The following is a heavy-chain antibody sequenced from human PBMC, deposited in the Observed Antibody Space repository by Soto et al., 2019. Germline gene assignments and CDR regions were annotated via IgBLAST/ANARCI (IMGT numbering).Heavy chain of an antibody. CDR2: MNPNTGNT. J-gene: IGHJ4*02. CDR3: ARGFSSYSDF. D-gene: IGHD6-13*01. V-gene: IGHV1-8*01. CDR1: GYTFTDYD. Sequence: QVQLVQSGAEVVKPGASVTVSCKAYGYTFTDYDITWVRQAAGRGLEWMGWMNPNTGNTAYAQKFQGRLTLSRETSMGTAYMDLSSLTSDDTAVYYCARGFSSYSDFWAQGTLVTVSS.